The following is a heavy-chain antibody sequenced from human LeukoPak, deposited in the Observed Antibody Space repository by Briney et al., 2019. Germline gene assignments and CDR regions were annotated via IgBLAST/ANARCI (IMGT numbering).Heavy chain of an antibody. Sequence: GGSLRLSCAASGFTFSGSAMHWVRQVSGKGLEWVGRIRSKANSYATAYAASVKGRFTISRDDSKNTAYLQMNSLKTEDTAVYYCTMRDSSGYRAFDVWGQGTMVTVSS. V-gene: IGHV3-73*01. CDR1: GFTFSGSA. CDR2: IRSKANSYAT. CDR3: TMRDSSGYRAFDV. J-gene: IGHJ3*01. D-gene: IGHD3-22*01.